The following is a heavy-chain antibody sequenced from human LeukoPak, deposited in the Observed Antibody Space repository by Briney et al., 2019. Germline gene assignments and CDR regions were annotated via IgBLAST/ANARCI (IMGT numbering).Heavy chain of an antibody. D-gene: IGHD2-2*01. CDR1: GVSDSDGRYY. V-gene: IGHV4-31*03. J-gene: IGHJ3*01. CDR3: ATPYCSSISCLDVFNV. Sequence: PSQTLSLTCNVSGVSDSDGRYYWTWIRQHPGKGLEWIGYKYYSGSAKYNPSLKSRLTISIDTSKNQFSLQLSSVTAADTATYYCATPYCSSISCLDVFNVWGQGTRVTVSS. CDR2: KYYSGSA.